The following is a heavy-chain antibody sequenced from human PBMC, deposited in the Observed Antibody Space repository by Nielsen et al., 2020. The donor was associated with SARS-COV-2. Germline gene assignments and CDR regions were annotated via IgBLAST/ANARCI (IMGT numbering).Heavy chain of an antibody. CDR1: GFTFSSYG. Sequence: GESLKISCAASGFTFSSYGMHWVRQAPGKGLEWVAVISYDGSNKYYADSVKGRFTISRDNSKNTLYLQMNSLRAEDTAVYYCARGRRGGKDAFDIWGQGTMVTVSS. V-gene: IGHV3-30*03. J-gene: IGHJ3*02. D-gene: IGHD4-23*01. CDR3: ARGRRGGKDAFDI. CDR2: ISYDGSNK.